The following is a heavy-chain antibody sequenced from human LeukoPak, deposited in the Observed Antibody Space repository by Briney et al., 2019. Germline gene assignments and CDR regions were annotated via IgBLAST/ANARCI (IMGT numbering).Heavy chain of an antibody. V-gene: IGHV4-4*09. J-gene: IGHJ2*01. CDR2: IYSSENT. CDR1: GGSVSSYY. Sequence: KPSETLSLTCTVSGGSVSSYYWSWIRQPPGKGLEWIGYIYSSENTKYNSSLESRVTMSVDTSKNQFFLKLSSVTAADTAVYYCARFHSGPSGWYVLWYSDLWGRGTLVTVSS. CDR3: ARFHSGPSGWYVLWYSDL. D-gene: IGHD6-19*01.